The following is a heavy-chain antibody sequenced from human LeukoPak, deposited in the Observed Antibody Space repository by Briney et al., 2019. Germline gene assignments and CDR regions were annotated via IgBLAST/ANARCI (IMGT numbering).Heavy chain of an antibody. V-gene: IGHV4-59*12. J-gene: IGHJ4*02. CDR1: GGSINSYY. D-gene: IGHD5-18*01. CDR3: ARDYQGGYGDKTVDY. Sequence: SETLSLTCTVSGGSINSYYWSWIRQPPGKGLECIGYIHYTGSTNYNPSLKSRVTISVDTSKSQFSLKLSSVTAADTAVYYCARDYQGGYGDKTVDYWGQGTLVTVSS. CDR2: IHYTGST.